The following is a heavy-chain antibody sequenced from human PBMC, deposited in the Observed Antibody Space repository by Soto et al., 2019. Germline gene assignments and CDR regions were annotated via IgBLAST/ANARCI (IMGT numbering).Heavy chain of an antibody. CDR3: AKDLGFSAPTAFDY. CDR2: IGASGGST. J-gene: IGHJ4*02. Sequence: EVQLLQSGGGLVQPGGSLRLSCASSGFSFSSYAMSWVRQAPGKGLESVSGIGASGGSTYYTDSVKGRFTIARDSSKNTVYLQMNILRAEDTAVYFCAKDLGFSAPTAFDYWGLGTQVTVSS. V-gene: IGHV3-23*01. CDR1: GFSFSSYA. D-gene: IGHD3-10*01.